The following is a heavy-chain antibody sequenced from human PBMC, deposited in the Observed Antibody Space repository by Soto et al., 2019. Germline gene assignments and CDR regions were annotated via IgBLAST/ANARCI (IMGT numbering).Heavy chain of an antibody. D-gene: IGHD3-22*01. J-gene: IGHJ4*02. CDR1: GGTFSSYA. CDR3: ARGVTDYYDSSGYYIDY. Sequence: GASVKVSCKASGGTFSSYAISRVRQAPGQGLEWMGGIIPIFGTANYAQKFQGRVTITADESTSTAYMELSSLRSEDTAVYYCARGVTDYYDSSGYYIDYWGQGTLVTVSS. V-gene: IGHV1-69*13. CDR2: IIPIFGTA.